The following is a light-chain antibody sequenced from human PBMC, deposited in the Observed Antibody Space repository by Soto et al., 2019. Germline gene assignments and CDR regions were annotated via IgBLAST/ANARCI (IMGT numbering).Light chain of an antibody. J-gene: IGKJ1*01. CDR3: QQSYSTPRT. Sequence: DIQMTQSPSSLSASVGDRVTITCRASQSISSYLNWYQQKPGKAPKLLIYAASSLQSGVPSRFRGSGSGTYFTLTISSLQPEDFATYYCQQSYSTPRTFGQGTKVEIK. CDR2: AAS. CDR1: QSISSY. V-gene: IGKV1-39*01.